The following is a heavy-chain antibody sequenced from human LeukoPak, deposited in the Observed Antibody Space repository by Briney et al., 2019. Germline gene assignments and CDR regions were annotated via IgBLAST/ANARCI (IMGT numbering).Heavy chain of an antibody. CDR1: GYTFTTYG. Sequence: ASVKVSCKASGYTFTTYGITWVRQAPGQGLEWMGWIGTYNGNTNYAQNLRGRVSMTTDTSTNTAYLELRSLRSDDTAVYYCARGKRALTVTGPFDYWGQGTLVTVSS. CDR2: IGTYNGNT. CDR3: ARGKRALTVTGPFDY. V-gene: IGHV1-18*01. D-gene: IGHD4-17*01. J-gene: IGHJ4*02.